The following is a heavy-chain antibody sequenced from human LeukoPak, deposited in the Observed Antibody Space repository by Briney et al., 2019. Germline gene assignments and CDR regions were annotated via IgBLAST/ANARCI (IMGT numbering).Heavy chain of an antibody. D-gene: IGHD3-22*01. J-gene: IGHJ4*02. V-gene: IGHV3-48*04. CDR1: GFTFSSYS. Sequence: GGSLRLSCAASGFTFSSYSMNWVRQAPGKGLEWVSYISSSSSTIYYADSVKGRFTISRDNAKNSLYLQMNSLRAEDTAVYYCARDGYYYDSSGYYYVVDYWGQGTLVTVSS. CDR3: ARDGYYYDSSGYYYVVDY. CDR2: ISSSSSTI.